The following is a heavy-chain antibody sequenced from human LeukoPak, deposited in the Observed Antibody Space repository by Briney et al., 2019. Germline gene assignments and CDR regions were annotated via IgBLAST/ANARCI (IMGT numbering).Heavy chain of an antibody. CDR3: SRENGAFSPFGY. J-gene: IGHJ4*02. V-gene: IGHV4-61*03. D-gene: IGHD2-8*01. CDR1: GGSVSSGSYY. CDR2: ISYSGST. Sequence: SETLSLTCTVSGGSVSSGSYYWSWIRQPPGKGLEWIGYISYSGSTNYNPFLKSRVTMALDTSKNHLSLNLTPVTAADTAVYYCSRENGAFSPFGYWGQGTLVTVPS.